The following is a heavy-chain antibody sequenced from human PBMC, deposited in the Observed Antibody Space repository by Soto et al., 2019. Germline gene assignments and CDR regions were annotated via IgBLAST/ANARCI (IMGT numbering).Heavy chain of an antibody. CDR1: GGTVASSHW. V-gene: IGHV4-4*02. D-gene: IGHD2-21*02. CDR3: AREIVTAGGNNYFDP. J-gene: IGHJ5*02. CDR2: AYHTGDT. Sequence: SETLSLTCGVSGGTVASSHWWSWVRQSPGRGLEWIGNAYHTGDTNFNPSLQSRVTFSVDKSNNQFSLRLTSVTAADTAVYFCAREIVTAGGNNYFDPWGPGTLVTVSS.